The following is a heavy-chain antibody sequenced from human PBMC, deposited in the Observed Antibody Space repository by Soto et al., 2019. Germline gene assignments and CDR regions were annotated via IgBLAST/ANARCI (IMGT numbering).Heavy chain of an antibody. CDR1: GFTFSSYA. Sequence: GESLKISCAASGFTFSSYAMSWVRQAPGKGLEWVSAISGSGGSTYYADSVKGRFTISRDNSKNTLYLQMNSLRAEDTAVYYCAKVAKLELHHPAAYYFDYWGQGTLVTVSS. D-gene: IGHD1-7*01. J-gene: IGHJ4*02. CDR3: AKVAKLELHHPAAYYFDY. CDR2: ISGSGGST. V-gene: IGHV3-23*01.